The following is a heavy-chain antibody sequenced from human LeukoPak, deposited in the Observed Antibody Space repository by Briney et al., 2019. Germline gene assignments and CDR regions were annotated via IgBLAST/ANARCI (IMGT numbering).Heavy chain of an antibody. V-gene: IGHV3-23*01. CDR3: AKESTVTPGNVNWFDT. CDR1: GFTFSIYA. D-gene: IGHD4-17*01. Sequence: GGSLRLSCAASGFTFSIYAVTWVRQAPGKGLEWVSTISGSGGSTYYEDSVKGRFTISRDNPKNTLYLQMNSLRAEATAVYYCAKESTVTPGNVNWFDTWGQGTLVTVSS. CDR2: ISGSGGST. J-gene: IGHJ5*02.